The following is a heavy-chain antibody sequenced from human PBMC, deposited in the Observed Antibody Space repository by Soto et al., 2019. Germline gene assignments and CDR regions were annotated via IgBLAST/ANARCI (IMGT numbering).Heavy chain of an antibody. CDR1: GYTFTRYG. CDR2: ISGYNGNT. D-gene: IGHD3-22*01. CDR3: ARDYFDNSGYSYYFNY. J-gene: IGHJ4*02. V-gene: IGHV1-18*01. Sequence: ASVKVSCKASGYTFTRYGVSWLRQAPGQGLEWMGWISGYNGNTQYAQKFQGRVTMTTDTSTSTAYMELRSLRSDDTAVYYCARDYFDNSGYSYYFNYWGQGALVTVSS.